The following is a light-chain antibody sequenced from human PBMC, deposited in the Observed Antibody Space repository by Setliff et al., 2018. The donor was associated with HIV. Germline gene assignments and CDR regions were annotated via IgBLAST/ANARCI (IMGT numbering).Light chain of an antibody. Sequence: QSALAQPAAVSGSTGQSITIACSGTRNDVGRYDLVSWYQQHPGKAPKLMIYQASRRPSGVSNRFSASKSGNTASLTISGLQAEDEADYYCCSNTGSNTHVFGTGTKVTVL. V-gene: IGLV2-23*01. CDR1: RNDVGRYDL. CDR3: CSNTGSNTHV. CDR2: QAS. J-gene: IGLJ1*01.